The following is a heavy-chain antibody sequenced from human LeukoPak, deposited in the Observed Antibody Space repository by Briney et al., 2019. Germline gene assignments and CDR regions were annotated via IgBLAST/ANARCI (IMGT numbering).Heavy chain of an antibody. D-gene: IGHD4-23*01. Sequence: GRSLRLSCAASGFTFDDYAMHWVRQAPGKGLEWVSGISWSSGSIGYADSVKGRFTISRDNAKNSLYLQMNSLRAEDMALYYCAKDRYGGNSGLLDYWGQGTLVTASS. CDR1: GFTFDDYA. J-gene: IGHJ4*02. CDR2: ISWSSGSI. CDR3: AKDRYGGNSGLLDY. V-gene: IGHV3-9*03.